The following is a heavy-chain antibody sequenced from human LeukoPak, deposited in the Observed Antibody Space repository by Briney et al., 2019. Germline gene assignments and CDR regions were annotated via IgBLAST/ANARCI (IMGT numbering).Heavy chain of an antibody. D-gene: IGHD3-22*01. CDR2: LYYSGKT. CDR3: ARGRSSYYDSGGYYYLVY. V-gene: IGHV4-39*07. Sequence: SDTLSLTCIISDDSISSSTYYWGWIRQPPGKGLEWIGTLYYSGKTYYNPSLKSRVTISVDTSKNQFSLKLSSVTAADTAVYYCARGRSSYYDSGGYYYLVYWGQGTLVTVSS. J-gene: IGHJ4*02. CDR1: DDSISSSTYY.